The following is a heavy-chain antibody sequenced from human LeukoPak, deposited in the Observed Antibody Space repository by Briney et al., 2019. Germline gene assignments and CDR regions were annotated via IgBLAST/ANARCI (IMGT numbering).Heavy chain of an antibody. CDR1: GLPFSSYW. Sequence: GGSLRLSCAASGLPFSSYWMHWVRQGPGKGLVWVSHINTDGSYTNYADSVKGRFTISRDNAKNTLYLQMNSLRAEDTAVYYCTRGGDRFDYWGQGTLVTVSS. CDR3: TRGGDRFDY. CDR2: INTDGSYT. V-gene: IGHV3-74*01. D-gene: IGHD7-27*01. J-gene: IGHJ4*02.